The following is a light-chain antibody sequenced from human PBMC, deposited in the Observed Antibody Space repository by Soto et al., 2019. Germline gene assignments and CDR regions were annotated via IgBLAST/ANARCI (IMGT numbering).Light chain of an antibody. CDR3: QQYGSSPPYT. J-gene: IGKJ2*01. CDR2: GSS. V-gene: IGKV3-20*01. Sequence: EVGLTQSPGTLSLSPGERATLSCRASQSVSNNYLAWYPQKPGQSPKLLIFGSSDRSTGIPDRFSGSGSGTDFTLTISSLEPEDFAVYYCQQYGSSPPYTFGQGTKLEIK. CDR1: QSVSNNY.